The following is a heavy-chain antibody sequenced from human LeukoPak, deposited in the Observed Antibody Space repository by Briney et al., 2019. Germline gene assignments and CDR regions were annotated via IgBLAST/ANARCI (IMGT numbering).Heavy chain of an antibody. CDR2: MNPNNGNT. V-gene: IGHV1-8*03. CDR3: ASRRAQGWNDAFDI. CDR1: GYTFTSYD. J-gene: IGHJ3*02. D-gene: IGHD1-1*01. Sequence: ASVKVSCTASGYTFTSYDINWVRQATGQGLEWMGWMNPNNGNTGYAQKFQGRVTITRNTSISTAYMELSSLRSEDTAVYYCASRRAQGWNDAFDIWGQGTKVTVPS.